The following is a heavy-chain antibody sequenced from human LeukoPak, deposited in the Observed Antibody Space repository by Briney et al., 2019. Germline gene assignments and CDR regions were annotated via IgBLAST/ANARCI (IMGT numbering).Heavy chain of an antibody. CDR3: ARAPTGDIYGYYY. CDR2: ISRGSTTT. Sequence: GGSLRLSCAASGFTFSSSNMNWVRQAPGKGLEWLSYISRGSTTTYYADSVKGRFTTSRDNAKNSLYLQMNSLTGEDTAVYYCARAPTGDIYGYYYWGQGTPVTVSS. CDR1: GFTFSSSN. J-gene: IGHJ4*02. D-gene: IGHD5-18*01. V-gene: IGHV3-48*04.